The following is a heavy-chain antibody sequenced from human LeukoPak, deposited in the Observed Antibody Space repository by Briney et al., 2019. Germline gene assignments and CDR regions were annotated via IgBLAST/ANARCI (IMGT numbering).Heavy chain of an antibody. D-gene: IGHD6-19*01. CDR1: GGTFSSYA. CDR3: AREDSSGWYGIDY. V-gene: IGHV1-69*13. Sequence: GASVKVSCKASGGTFSSYAISWVRQAPGQGLEWMGGIIPIFGTANYAQKFQGRVTITADESTSTAYMELSSLRSEDTAVYYCAREDSSGWYGIDYWGQGTLVTVSS. CDR2: IIPIFGTA. J-gene: IGHJ4*02.